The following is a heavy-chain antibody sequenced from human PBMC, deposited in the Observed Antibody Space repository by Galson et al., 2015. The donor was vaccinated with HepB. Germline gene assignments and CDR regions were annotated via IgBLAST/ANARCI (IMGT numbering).Heavy chain of an antibody. J-gene: IGHJ4*02. CDR1: GFTFSSYA. D-gene: IGHD6-19*01. CDR3: AKDKGGSGWLPRLDH. Sequence: SLRLSCAASGFTFSSYAMSWVRQAPGKGLEWVSTISGSGTSTYYADSVKGRFTISRDNSKNTLYLEMNSLRAEDTAVFYCAKDKGGSGWLPRLDHWGQGTLVTVSS. V-gene: IGHV3-23*01. CDR2: ISGSGTST.